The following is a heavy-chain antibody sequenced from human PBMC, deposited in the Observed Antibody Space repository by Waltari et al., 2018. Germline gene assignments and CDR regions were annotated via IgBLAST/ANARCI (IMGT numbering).Heavy chain of an antibody. CDR1: GGSITSNY. D-gene: IGHD2-2*01. CDR2: IYTSGSP. Sequence: QVQLQESGPGLVKPSETLSLTCTVSGGSITSNYWSWIRQPAGKGLEWIGRIYTSGSPSDIPPPMSRVTMSIDTSKNQFSLRMTSVTAADTAVYYCARPIWRTSWKLGEFDPWGQGTLVIVSS. J-gene: IGHJ5*02. V-gene: IGHV4-4*07. CDR3: ARPIWRTSWKLGEFDP.